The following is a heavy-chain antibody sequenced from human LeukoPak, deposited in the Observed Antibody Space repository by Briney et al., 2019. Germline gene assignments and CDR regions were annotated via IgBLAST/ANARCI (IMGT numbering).Heavy chain of an antibody. CDR2: ISGSGGST. CDR3: AKDLKSSF. CDR1: GFTLSSNV. Sequence: RGSLRLSCAASGFTLSSNVMSWVRQAPGKGLEWVSGISGSGGSTYYADSVKGRITISRDHSKNTLYLQMNSLRAEDTAVYYCAKDLKSSFWGQGTLVTVSS. V-gene: IGHV3-23*01. J-gene: IGHJ4*02.